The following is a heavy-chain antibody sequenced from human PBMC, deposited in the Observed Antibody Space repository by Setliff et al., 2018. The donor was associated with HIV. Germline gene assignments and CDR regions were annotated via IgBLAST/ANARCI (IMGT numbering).Heavy chain of an antibody. J-gene: IGHJ5*02. D-gene: IGHD3-22*01. CDR3: AKCSEMLGTPATTSGYYCGWFDP. V-gene: IGHV1-18*01. CDR1: GYSFTTYG. Sequence: ASVKVSCKASGYSFTTYGISWVRQAPGQGLEWMGWVSAYDGKALYAQKFQGRVTMTTDTSTSTAYMDLRGLRSDDTTVYYCAKCSEMLGTPATTSGYYCGWFDPWGQGTLVTVSS. CDR2: VSAYDGKA.